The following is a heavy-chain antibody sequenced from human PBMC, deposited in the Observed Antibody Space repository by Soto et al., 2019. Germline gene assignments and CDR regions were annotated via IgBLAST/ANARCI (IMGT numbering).Heavy chain of an antibody. CDR3: ARGNPKYYYYGMDV. CDR2: IYYSGST. J-gene: IGHJ6*02. V-gene: IGHV4-61*01. D-gene: IGHD4-4*01. CDR1: GGPVSSGSYY. Sequence: PSETLSLTCTVSGGPVSSGSYYWSWIRQPPGKGLEWIGYIYYSGSTNYNPSLKSRVTISVDTSKNQFPLKLSSVTAADTAVYYCARGNPKYYYYGMDVWGQGTTVTVSS.